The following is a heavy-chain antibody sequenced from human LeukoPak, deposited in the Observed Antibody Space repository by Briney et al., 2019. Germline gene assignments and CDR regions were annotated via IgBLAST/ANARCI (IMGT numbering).Heavy chain of an antibody. Sequence: GGSLRLSCAASGFTFDDYGMSWVRQAPGKGLEWVSGINWNGGSTGYADSVKGRFTISRDNAKNSLYLQMNSLRAEGTALYYCASWAAAGTKEVYWGQGTLVTVSS. CDR3: ASWAAAGTKEVY. CDR1: GFTFDDYG. V-gene: IGHV3-20*04. D-gene: IGHD6-13*01. J-gene: IGHJ4*02. CDR2: INWNGGST.